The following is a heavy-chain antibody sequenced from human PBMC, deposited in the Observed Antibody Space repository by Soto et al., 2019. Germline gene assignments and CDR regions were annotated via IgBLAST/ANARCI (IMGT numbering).Heavy chain of an antibody. V-gene: IGHV5-51*01. Sequence: GESLNISCKGSGYSFTSYWIGWVRQMPGKGLEWMGIIYPGDSDTRYSPSFQGQVTISADKSISTAYLQWSSLKASDTAMYYCARHVDTAMSDLYYFDYWGQGTLVTVSS. CDR3: ARHVDTAMSDLYYFDY. J-gene: IGHJ4*02. CDR1: GYSFTSYW. D-gene: IGHD5-18*01. CDR2: IYPGDSDT.